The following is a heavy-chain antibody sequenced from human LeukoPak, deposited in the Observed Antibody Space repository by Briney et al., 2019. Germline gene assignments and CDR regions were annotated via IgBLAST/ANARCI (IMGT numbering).Heavy chain of an antibody. CDR2: ISSSGSTI. V-gene: IGHV3-11*01. J-gene: IGHJ4*02. D-gene: IGHD6-13*01. Sequence: GGSLRLSCAASGFTFSDYYMSWIRQAPGKGLEWVSYISSSGSTIYYADSVKGRFTISRDNAKNSLYLQMNSLRAEDTAMYYCAREASSSWHFDYWGQGTLVTVSS. CDR1: GFTFSDYY. CDR3: AREASSSWHFDY.